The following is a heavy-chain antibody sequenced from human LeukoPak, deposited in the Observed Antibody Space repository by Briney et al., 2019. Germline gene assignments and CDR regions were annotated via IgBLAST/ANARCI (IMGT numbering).Heavy chain of an antibody. CDR3: ARSNRYQLLSPLDY. CDR1: GGSISSYY. D-gene: IGHD2-2*01. J-gene: IGHJ4*02. V-gene: IGHV4-4*07. Sequence: VKPSETLSLTCTVSGGSISSYYWSWIRQPAGKGLEWIGRIYTSGSTNYNPSLKSRVTMSVDTSKHQFSLKLSSVTAADTAVYYCARSNRYQLLSPLDYWGQGTLVTVSS. CDR2: IYTSGST.